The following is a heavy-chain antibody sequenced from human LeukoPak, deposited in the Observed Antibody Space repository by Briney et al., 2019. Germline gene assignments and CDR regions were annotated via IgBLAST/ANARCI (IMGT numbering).Heavy chain of an antibody. CDR1: GFTFSTYE. CDR3: ARVLGRQLVQGVDY. Sequence: PGGSLRLSCAASGFTFSTYEMNWVRQAPGKGLEWVSSISSSSSYIYYADSVKGRFTISRDNAKNSLFLQVNSLRAEDTAVYYCARVLGRQLVQGVDYWGQGTLVTVSS. CDR2: ISSSSSYI. J-gene: IGHJ4*02. D-gene: IGHD6-13*01. V-gene: IGHV3-21*01.